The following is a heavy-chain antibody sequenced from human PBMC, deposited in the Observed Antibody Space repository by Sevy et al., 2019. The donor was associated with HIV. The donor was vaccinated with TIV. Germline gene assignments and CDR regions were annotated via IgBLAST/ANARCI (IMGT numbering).Heavy chain of an antibody. CDR3: AKTINSGGGAVPAANYYYYGMDV. Sequence: GGSLRLSCAASEFIFSDYAMNWVRQTPGKGLEWVSSINGKGRSTHYADSVEGRFTISRDNSKNTLYLQMNSLRAEDTAVYYCAKTINSGGGAVPAANYYYYGMDVRGQGTTVTVSS. V-gene: IGHV3-23*01. D-gene: IGHD2-2*01. CDR1: EFIFSDYA. CDR2: INGKGRST. J-gene: IGHJ6*02.